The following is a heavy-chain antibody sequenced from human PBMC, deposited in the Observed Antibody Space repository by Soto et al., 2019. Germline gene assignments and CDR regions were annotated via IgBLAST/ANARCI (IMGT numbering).Heavy chain of an antibody. CDR2: INLGNGNT. J-gene: IGHJ4*02. CDR3: ARDPQEKSFFDF. CDR1: GYTSTSYA. D-gene: IGHD7-27*01. Sequence: ASVKVSCKASGYTSTSYAMHWVRQAPGQRLEWLGWINLGNGNTLYSQKFQGRVTITRDTSASTAYMELSSLRSEDTAVYYCARDPQEKSFFDFWGQGTLVTVSS. V-gene: IGHV1-3*01.